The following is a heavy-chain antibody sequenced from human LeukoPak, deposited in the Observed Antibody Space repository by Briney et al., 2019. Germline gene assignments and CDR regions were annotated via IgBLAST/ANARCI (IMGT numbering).Heavy chain of an antibody. Sequence: SETLSLTCAVYGGSFSGYYWSWIRQPPGKGLEWIGEINHSGSTNYNPSLKSRVTISVDTSKNQFSLKLSSVTAADTAVYYCARQLPYSYYYDSSGYKSDAFDIWGQGTMVTVSS. CDR2: INHSGST. CDR1: GGSFSGYY. V-gene: IGHV4-34*01. CDR3: ARQLPYSYYYDSSGYKSDAFDI. J-gene: IGHJ3*02. D-gene: IGHD3-22*01.